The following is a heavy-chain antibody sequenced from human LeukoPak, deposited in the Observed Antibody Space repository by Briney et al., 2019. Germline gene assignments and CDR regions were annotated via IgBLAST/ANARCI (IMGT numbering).Heavy chain of an antibody. J-gene: IGHJ4*02. V-gene: IGHV1-8*03. CDR3: ARGQYGSGSYYNGEDY. D-gene: IGHD3-10*01. CDR1: GYTFTSYD. CDR2: MNPNSGNT. Sequence: ASVKVSCKASGYTFTSYDINWVRQATGQGLEWMGWMNPNSGNTGYAQKFQGRVTITRNTSISTAYMGLSSLRSEDTAVYYCARGQYGSGSYYNGEDYWGQGTLVTVSS.